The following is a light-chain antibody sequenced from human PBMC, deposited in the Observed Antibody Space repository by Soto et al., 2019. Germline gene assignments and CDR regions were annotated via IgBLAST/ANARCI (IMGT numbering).Light chain of an antibody. V-gene: IGKV3-11*01. CDR3: PQRINWPET. CDR2: DAS. CDR1: QSVSSY. J-gene: IGKJ1*01. Sequence: EIVVTQAPATLSFSPGERATLSCRASQSVSSYLAWYQQKPGQAPRLLIYDASNRATGIPARFSGSGSGTDFTLTISSLEPEDSAVYYCPQRINWPETFGQGTKVDIK.